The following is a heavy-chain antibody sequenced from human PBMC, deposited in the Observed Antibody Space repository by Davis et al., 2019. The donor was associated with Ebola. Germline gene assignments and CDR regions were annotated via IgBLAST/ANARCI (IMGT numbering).Heavy chain of an antibody. CDR2: IYSGGST. CDR3: AGRGDSSSSISYYYGMDV. V-gene: IGHV3-53*04. D-gene: IGHD6-6*01. J-gene: IGHJ6*02. Sequence: GESLKISCAASGFTFSSYSMNWVRQAPGKGLEWVSVIYSGGSTYYADSVKGRFTISRHNSKNTLYLQMNSLRAEDTAVYYCAGRGDSSSSISYYYGMDVWGQGTTVTVSS. CDR1: GFTFSSYS.